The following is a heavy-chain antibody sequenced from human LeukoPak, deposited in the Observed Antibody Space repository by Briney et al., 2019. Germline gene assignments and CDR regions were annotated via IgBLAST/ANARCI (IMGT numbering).Heavy chain of an antibody. D-gene: IGHD3-16*01. Sequence: ASVKVSCKASGYTFTSYYMHWVRQAPGQGLEWMGGIIPIFGTANYAQKFQGRVTITADESTSTAYMELSSLRSEDTAVYYCARVRAVGNLFGVCDYWGQGTLVTVSS. CDR2: IIPIFGTA. CDR3: ARVRAVGNLFGVCDY. CDR1: GYTFTSYY. V-gene: IGHV1-69*13. J-gene: IGHJ4*02.